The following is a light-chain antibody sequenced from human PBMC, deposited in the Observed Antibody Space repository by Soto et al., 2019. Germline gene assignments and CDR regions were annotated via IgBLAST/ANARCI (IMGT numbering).Light chain of an antibody. J-gene: IGKJ1*01. CDR3: QQRSSWPRT. CDR2: GAS. Sequence: DIVMTQSPATLSSFPGDRATLSCRASQSVNTYLAWFQQKPGQAPRLLIYGASNRATGIPARFSGSGSGTDFTLTISSLEPEDFAVYYCQQRSSWPRTFGQGTKVGI. V-gene: IGKV3-11*01. CDR1: QSVNTY.